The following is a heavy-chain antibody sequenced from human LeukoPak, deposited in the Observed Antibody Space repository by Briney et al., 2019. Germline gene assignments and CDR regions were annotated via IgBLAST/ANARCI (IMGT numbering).Heavy chain of an antibody. CDR3: ARPYSGSYYGFDY. Sequence: ASVKVSCKASGYTFTSYAMHWVRQAPGQRLEWMGWINAGNGNTKYSQKFQGRVTITRDTSASTAYMELSSLRSEDTAVYYCARPYSGSYYGFDYWGQGTLVTVSS. CDR1: GYTFTSYA. J-gene: IGHJ4*02. V-gene: IGHV1-3*01. CDR2: INAGNGNT. D-gene: IGHD1-26*01.